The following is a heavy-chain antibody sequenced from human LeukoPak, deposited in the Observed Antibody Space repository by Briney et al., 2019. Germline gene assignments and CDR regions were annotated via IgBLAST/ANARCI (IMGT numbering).Heavy chain of an antibody. CDR2: LYSDDSA. J-gene: IGHJ4*02. CDR1: AFSISTGE. V-gene: IGHV3-66*02. CDR3: ARDPWQGSTTLH. D-gene: IGHD1-26*01. Sequence: GGSLRPSGAPPAFSISTGEMTWDRQPPGKAQTWVLLLYSDDSAYYPACVKGRFTISRDNSKSTLHLEMDTLRTEDTAMYFCARDPWQGSTTLHWGQGIMVTVSS.